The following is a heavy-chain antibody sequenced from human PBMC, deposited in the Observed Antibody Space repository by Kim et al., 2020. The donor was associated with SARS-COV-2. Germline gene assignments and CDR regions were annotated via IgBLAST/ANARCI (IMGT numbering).Heavy chain of an antibody. D-gene: IGHD3-3*01. CDR2: IYYSGST. J-gene: IGHJ2*01. CDR3: ARDHREWLQYTANWYFDL. CDR1: GGSISSYY. V-gene: IGHV4-59*01. Sequence: SETLSLTCTVSGGSISSYYWSWIRQPPGKGLEWIGYIYYSGSTNYNPSLKSRVTISVDTSKNQFSLKLSSVTAADTAVYYCARDHREWLQYTANWYFDLWRRGTLVTVS.